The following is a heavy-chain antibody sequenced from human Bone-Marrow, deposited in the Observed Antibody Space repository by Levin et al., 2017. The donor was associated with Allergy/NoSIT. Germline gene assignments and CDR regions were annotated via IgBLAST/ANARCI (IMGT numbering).Heavy chain of an antibody. Sequence: GGSLRLSCTASESTFRTFAVHWVRQAPGKGLEWVAVTPYIGGRADYADSVRGRFSISRDTDKKTVFLQMNSLTPDDTALYYCVRAPRGRAVSAIDDAFDFWGQGTVVTVSS. CDR3: VRAPRGRAVSAIDDAFDF. J-gene: IGHJ3*01. CDR1: ESTFRTFA. V-gene: IGHV3-30*04. CDR2: TPYIGGRA. D-gene: IGHD6-19*01.